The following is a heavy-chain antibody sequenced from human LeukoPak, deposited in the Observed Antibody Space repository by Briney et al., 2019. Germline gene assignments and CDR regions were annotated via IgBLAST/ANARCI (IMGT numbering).Heavy chain of an antibody. V-gene: IGHV3-21*04. D-gene: IGHD1-26*01. CDR2: ISSSSSYI. CDR3: ARRRRGNTVPYYYYMDV. CDR1: GFTFSSYS. Sequence: GGSLRLSCAASGFTFSSYSMNWVRQALGKGLEWVSSISSSSSYIYYADSVKGRFTISRDNAKNSLYLQLSSLRVEDTALYYCARRRRGNTVPYYYYMDVWGKGTTVTVSS. J-gene: IGHJ6*03.